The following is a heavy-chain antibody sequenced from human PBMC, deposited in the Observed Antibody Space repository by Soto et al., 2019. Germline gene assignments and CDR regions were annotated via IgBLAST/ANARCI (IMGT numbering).Heavy chain of an antibody. J-gene: IGHJ3*02. V-gene: IGHV3-23*01. Sequence: EVQLLESGGGLVQPGGPLRLSCTASGFTFSTYAMTWVRQAPGKGLEWVSAISGGGGPTYYADSVKGRFTISRDNSKNTLYLQMNSLRADDTAVYYCAKVSRFLDSGLIWGQGTLVTVSS. CDR1: GFTFSTYA. D-gene: IGHD3-10*01. CDR3: AKVSRFLDSGLI. CDR2: ISGGGGPT.